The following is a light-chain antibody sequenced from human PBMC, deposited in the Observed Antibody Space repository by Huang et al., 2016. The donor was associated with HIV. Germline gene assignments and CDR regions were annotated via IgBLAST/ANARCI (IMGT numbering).Light chain of an antibody. J-gene: IGKJ4*01. CDR1: EGVSNS. Sequence: EVVLTQSPATLSLSPGERATLSCRAREGVSNSLAWYQQKPGQAPRLLIYDASNRATGIPARFSGSGSGTDFTLTISSLEPEDFAVYYCQQRSKDFGGGTKVEIK. CDR2: DAS. CDR3: QQRSKD. V-gene: IGKV3-11*01.